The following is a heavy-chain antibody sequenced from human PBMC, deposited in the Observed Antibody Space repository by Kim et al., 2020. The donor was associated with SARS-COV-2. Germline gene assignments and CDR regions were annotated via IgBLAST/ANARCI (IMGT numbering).Heavy chain of an antibody. Sequence: SETLSLTCTVSGGSISSSSYYWGWIRQPPGKGLEWIGSIYYSGSTYYNPSLKSRVTISVDTSKNQFSLKLSSVTAADTAVYYCARVSAYCGGDCYSDWYFDLWGRGTLVTVSS. J-gene: IGHJ2*01. CDR3: ARVSAYCGGDCYSDWYFDL. CDR2: IYYSGST. D-gene: IGHD2-21*02. CDR1: GGSISSSSYY. V-gene: IGHV4-39*07.